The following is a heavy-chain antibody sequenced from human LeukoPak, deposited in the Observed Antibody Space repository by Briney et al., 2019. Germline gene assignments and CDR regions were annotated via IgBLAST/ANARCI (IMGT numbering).Heavy chain of an antibody. CDR3: AKYVGHDYGDYGIDY. V-gene: IGHV3-23*01. Sequence: SGGSLRLSCAASGFTFSNYAMSWVRQAPGKGLEWVSAISGSGGSTYYADSVKGRFTISRDNSKNTLYLQMNSLRAEDTAVYYCAKYVGHDYGDYGIDYWGQGTLVTVSS. J-gene: IGHJ4*02. D-gene: IGHD4-17*01. CDR1: GFTFSNYA. CDR2: ISGSGGST.